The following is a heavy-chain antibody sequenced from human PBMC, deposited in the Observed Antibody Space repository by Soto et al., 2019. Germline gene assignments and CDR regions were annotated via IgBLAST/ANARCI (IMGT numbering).Heavy chain of an antibody. CDR2: LYWNDDK. Sequence: QITLKESGPTLVKPTQTLTLTCTFSGFSLSSSGVGVGWIRQPPGKALEWLALLYWNDDKLYSPSLKSRLTITKHTSKNQVVPTLTNRDPVDTATYHCAPRLHVAGATKASYFDYGGQGTLVTVSS. CDR3: APRLHVAGATKASYFDY. J-gene: IGHJ4*02. CDR1: GFSLSSSGVG. V-gene: IGHV2-5*01. D-gene: IGHD1-1*01.